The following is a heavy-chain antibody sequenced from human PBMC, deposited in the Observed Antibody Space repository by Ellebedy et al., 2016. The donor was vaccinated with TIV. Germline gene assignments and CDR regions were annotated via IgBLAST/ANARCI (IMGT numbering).Heavy chain of an antibody. D-gene: IGHD1-1*01. J-gene: IGHJ4*02. V-gene: IGHV3-74*01. Sequence: PGGSLRLSCAASVFTLRSYGMHWVRQAPGKGLVWVSRINSDGSRTGYADSVKGRFTISRENGKNTMYLKMNSLRAEDTAVDYWARVFQLIDYWGQGTLVTVSS. CDR2: INSDGSRT. CDR1: VFTLRSYG. CDR3: ARVFQLIDY.